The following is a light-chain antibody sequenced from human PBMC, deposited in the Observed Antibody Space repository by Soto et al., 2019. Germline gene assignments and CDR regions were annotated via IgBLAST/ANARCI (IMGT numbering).Light chain of an antibody. CDR2: GAF. V-gene: IGKV3-15*01. CDR3: QQYNDWPLT. Sequence: EIVFTESPSTLAVSPGERATLSCRASQSVISNLAWYQQKPGQAPSLLIYGAFTRATGVPARFSGTGSGTEFTLTISSLQSEDLALYYCQQYNDWPLTFCQVTKVDIK. J-gene: IGKJ1*01. CDR1: QSVISN.